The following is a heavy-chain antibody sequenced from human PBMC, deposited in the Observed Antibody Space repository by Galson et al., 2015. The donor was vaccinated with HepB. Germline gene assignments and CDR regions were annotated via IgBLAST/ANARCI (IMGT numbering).Heavy chain of an antibody. D-gene: IGHD2-2*01. CDR1: GSTFSTYS. J-gene: IGHJ3*01. CDR3: ARGYQADDAFDV. V-gene: IGHV3-21*01. Sequence: SLRLSCAASGSTFSTYSMKWVRQAPGKGLEWVSFISRSSSYIDYADSVKGRFTISRDNAKNSLYLQMNSLRAEDTAVYYCARGYQADDAFDVWGQGTMVTVSS. CDR2: ISRSSSYI.